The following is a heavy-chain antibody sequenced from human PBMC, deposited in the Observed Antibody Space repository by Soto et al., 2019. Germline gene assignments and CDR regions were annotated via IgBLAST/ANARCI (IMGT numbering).Heavy chain of an antibody. D-gene: IGHD7-27*01. J-gene: IGHJ6*02. CDR1: GFTFSGYS. CDR3: VRVGWGFSFGNGMDD. V-gene: IGHV3-30-3*01. Sequence: QVQLVESGGGVVQPGGSLRLSCAASGFTFSGYSMHWVRQAPGKGLDWVAVIQHDASNIYYADSVKGRFIISRDNSKNMLYLQMNDLTAEDTAVYYCVRVGWGFSFGNGMDDWGQGTTVTVSS. CDR2: IQHDASNI.